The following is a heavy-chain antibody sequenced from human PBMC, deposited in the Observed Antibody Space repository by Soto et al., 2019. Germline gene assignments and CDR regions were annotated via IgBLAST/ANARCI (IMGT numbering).Heavy chain of an antibody. V-gene: IGHV4-30-4*01. Sequence: QVQLQESGPGLVKPSQTLSLTCTVSGGSISSGDYYWSWIRQPPGKGLEWIGYIYYSGSTYYNPSLKSRVTISVDTSKNQFSLKLSSVTAADTAVYYCARRDTLRYCISTSCSNWFDPWGQGTLVTVSS. CDR3: ARRDTLRYCISTSCSNWFDP. J-gene: IGHJ5*02. D-gene: IGHD2-2*01. CDR2: IYYSGST. CDR1: GGSISSGDYY.